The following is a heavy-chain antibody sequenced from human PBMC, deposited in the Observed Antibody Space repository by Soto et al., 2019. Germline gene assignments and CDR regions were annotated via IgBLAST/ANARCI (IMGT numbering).Heavy chain of an antibody. CDR2: ISYDGSNK. CDR3: ALIVVVTAIQLLDY. CDR1: GFTFSSYG. J-gene: IGHJ4*02. D-gene: IGHD2-21*02. Sequence: QVQLVESGGGVVQPGRSLRLSCAASGFTFSSYGMHWVRQAPGKGLEWVAVISYDGSNKYYADSVKGRFTISRDNSKNTLYLQMNSLRAEDTAVYYCALIVVVTAIQLLDYLGQGTLVTVSS. V-gene: IGHV3-30*03.